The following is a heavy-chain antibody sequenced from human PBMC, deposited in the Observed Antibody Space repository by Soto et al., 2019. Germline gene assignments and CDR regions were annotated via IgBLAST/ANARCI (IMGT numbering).Heavy chain of an antibody. V-gene: IGHV1-69*13. Sequence: SVKVSCKASGGTFSSYAISWVRQAPGQGLEWMGGIIPIFGTANYAQKFQGRVTITADESTSTAYMELSSLRSEDTAVYYCACRLGNRGYEAYYYYGKDVWGQRTTVTVS. CDR2: IIPIFGTA. J-gene: IGHJ6*02. CDR3: ACRLGNRGYEAYYYYGKDV. D-gene: IGHD5-12*01. CDR1: GGTFSSYA.